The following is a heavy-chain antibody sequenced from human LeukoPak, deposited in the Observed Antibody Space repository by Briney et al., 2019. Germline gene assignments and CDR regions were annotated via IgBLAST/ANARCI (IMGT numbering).Heavy chain of an antibody. V-gene: IGHV3-23*01. CDR1: GFTFSSYA. Sequence: PGGSLRLSCAASGFTFSSYAMSWVRQAPGRGLEWVSAISGSGGSTYYADSVKGRFTISRDNSKNTLYLQMNSLRAEDTAVYYCAKAARGYSYGYSGYWGQGTLVTVSS. D-gene: IGHD5-18*01. CDR3: AKAARGYSYGYSGY. J-gene: IGHJ4*02. CDR2: ISGSGGST.